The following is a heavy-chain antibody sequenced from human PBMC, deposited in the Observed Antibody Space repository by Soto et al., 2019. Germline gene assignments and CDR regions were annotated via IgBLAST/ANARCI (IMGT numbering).Heavy chain of an antibody. CDR2: ISATGTYT. Sequence: EVQLVESGGGLVEPGGSLRLSCATSGFTFSPCSMNWVRQAPGKGLEWVSSISATGTYTFYADSLKGRFTISRDNARNELFVQMNSLRVYYTALYYCTNEYNRRQDLNHWGQGAMVTVSS. V-gene: IGHV3-21*01. CDR3: TNEYNRRQDLNH. CDR1: GFTFSPCS. D-gene: IGHD6-6*01. J-gene: IGHJ5*02.